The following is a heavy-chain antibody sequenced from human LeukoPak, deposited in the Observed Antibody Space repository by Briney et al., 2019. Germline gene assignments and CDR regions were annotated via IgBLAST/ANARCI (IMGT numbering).Heavy chain of an antibody. J-gene: IGHJ6*02. CDR2: IYPGDSDT. CDR1: GYSFTSYW. Sequence: GESLKISCKGSGYSFTSYWIAWVRQMPGKGLEWMVIIYPGDSDTKYSPSFKGLLTISADKSISTAYLQWSSLKASDTATYYCARRKDGVDVWGQGTTVTVSS. V-gene: IGHV5-51*01. CDR3: ARRKDGVDV.